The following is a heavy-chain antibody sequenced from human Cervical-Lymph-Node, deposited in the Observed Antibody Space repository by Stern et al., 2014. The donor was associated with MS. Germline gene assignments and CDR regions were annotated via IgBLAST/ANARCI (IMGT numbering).Heavy chain of an antibody. CDR1: GYTFARYW. CDR2: VYPDDSDS. J-gene: IGHJ3*01. D-gene: IGHD2-15*01. CDR3: ARVRCSDGGCYSLDAFDV. V-gene: IGHV5-51*03. Sequence: QLVQSGAEVKRPGESLKISCKGSGYTFARYWIAWVRQMPGKGLDWMGVVYPDDSDSRSSPSLQGQFTISADKSISTAYLQWSSLKASDTAMYYCARVRCSDGGCYSLDAFDVWGQGTVVTVSS.